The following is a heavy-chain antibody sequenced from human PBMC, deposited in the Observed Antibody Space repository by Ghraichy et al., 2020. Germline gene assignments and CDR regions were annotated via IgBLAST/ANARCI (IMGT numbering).Heavy chain of an antibody. D-gene: IGHD5-24*01. CDR2: FYPGGSK. Sequence: GESLNISCAASGFSVSNNYMSWVRQTPGKGLEWVSVFYPGGSKYYTDSVKGRFTISTDSSKNTLYLQMTSLRAEDTAVYHCARGGRGGYNYYWGQGTLVTVSS. CDR1: GFSVSNNY. V-gene: IGHV3-53*01. CDR3: ARGGRGGYNYY. J-gene: IGHJ4*01.